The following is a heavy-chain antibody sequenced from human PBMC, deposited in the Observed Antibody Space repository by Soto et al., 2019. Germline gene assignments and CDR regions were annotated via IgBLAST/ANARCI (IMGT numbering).Heavy chain of an antibody. J-gene: IGHJ4*01. V-gene: IGHV3-30*03. CDR2: VSFDGTNN. D-gene: IGHD6-13*01. CDR3: ARDHGYSSSWYYFDY. Sequence: RLSCAASGFPFSSYVFHWVRQAPGKGLEWVAVVSFDGTNNYYAESVGGRFTISRDNSKNTVYLQMNSLRADDTAVYYCARDHGYSSSWYYFDYWGHGALVTVSS. CDR1: GFPFSSYV.